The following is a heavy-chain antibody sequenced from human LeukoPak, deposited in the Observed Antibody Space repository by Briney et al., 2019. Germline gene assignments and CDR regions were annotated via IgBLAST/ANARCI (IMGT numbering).Heavy chain of an antibody. D-gene: IGHD6-19*01. V-gene: IGHV3-23*01. Sequence: GGSLRLSCAASGFTFTSYAMSWVRQAPGKGLEWVSGITDIGVSTYYAYSVKGRFTISRDNSKNTLYLQMNSLRVEDTAVYFCSKRLQSSGWPQDFDYGAQEPL. CDR1: GFTFTSYA. J-gene: IGHJ4*02. CDR2: ITDIGVST. CDR3: SKRLQSSGWPQDFDY.